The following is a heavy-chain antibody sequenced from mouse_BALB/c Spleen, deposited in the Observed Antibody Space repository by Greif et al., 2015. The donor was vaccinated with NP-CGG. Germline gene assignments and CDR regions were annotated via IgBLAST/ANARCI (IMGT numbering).Heavy chain of an antibody. J-gene: IGHJ4*01. CDR3: VRDHGNYVFYAMDY. V-gene: IGHV2-9-2*01. CDR2: IWTGGGT. CDR1: GFSLTSYD. Sequence: VQGVESGPGLVAPSQSLSITCTVSGFSLTSYDISWIRQPPGKGLEWLGVIWTGGGTNYNSAFMSRLSISKDNSKSQVFLKMNSLQTDDTAIYYCVRDHGNYVFYAMDYWGQGTSVTVSS. D-gene: IGHD2-1*01.